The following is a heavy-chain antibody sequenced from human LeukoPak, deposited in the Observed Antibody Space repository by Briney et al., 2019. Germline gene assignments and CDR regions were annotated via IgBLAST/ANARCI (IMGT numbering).Heavy chain of an antibody. CDR1: GGPISSYY. V-gene: IGHV4-4*07. D-gene: IGHD2-21*02. J-gene: IGHJ4*02. CDR3: ARGYCGGDCYSGSKYYFDY. CDR2: THSSGST. Sequence: SETQSLTCTVSGGPISSYYWSWIRQPAGKGLEWIGRTHSSGSTNYNPSLQSRVTMSVDTSTSQFSLNLTSVTAADTAVYYCARGYCGGDCYSGSKYYFDYWGQGTLVTVSS.